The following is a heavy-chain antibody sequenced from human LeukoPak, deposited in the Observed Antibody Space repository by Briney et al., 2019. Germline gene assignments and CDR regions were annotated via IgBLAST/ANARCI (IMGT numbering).Heavy chain of an antibody. CDR1: GVPFRGYY. J-gene: IGHJ5*02. CDR2: IHHSGTT. Sequence: PSETLSLTCAVYGVPFRGYYWTWIRQVPGKGLEWIGQIHHSGTTIYTSSLRSRVTISLDKSKSQFSLNLTSVTAADTGVYYCAREPYSGSYLGWFDPWGQGIQVIVSS. CDR3: AREPYSGSYLGWFDP. D-gene: IGHD1-26*01. V-gene: IGHV4-34*01.